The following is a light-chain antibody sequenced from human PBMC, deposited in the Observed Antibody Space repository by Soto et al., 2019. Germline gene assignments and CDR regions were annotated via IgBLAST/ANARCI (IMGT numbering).Light chain of an antibody. CDR3: QHRRAWPVT. Sequence: EIVLTQSPATLSLSPGERATLSCRASQTVDTYLAWYQQKPGQSPILLIYDVSDRATGIPARFSGSGSGTDFTLTISGLEPEDVAVYYCQHRRAWPVTFGGGTRVEIK. V-gene: IGKV3-11*01. CDR2: DVS. CDR1: QTVDTY. J-gene: IGKJ4*01.